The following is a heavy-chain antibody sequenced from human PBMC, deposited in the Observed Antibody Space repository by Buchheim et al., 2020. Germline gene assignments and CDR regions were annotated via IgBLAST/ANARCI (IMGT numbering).Heavy chain of an antibody. J-gene: IGHJ4*02. CDR3: AKAGGEWLGEFDQ. V-gene: IGHV3-7*03. D-gene: IGHD6-19*01. CDR2: INPDGSEK. CDR1: GFIFSSSW. Sequence: EVQLVESGGGLVQPGGSLRLSCAASGFIFSSSWMSWVRQAPGEGLEWVANINPDGSEKYYVDSVKGRFTVSRDNTKNSLYLQMNSLRAEDTAVYYCAKAGGEWLGEFDQWGQGTL.